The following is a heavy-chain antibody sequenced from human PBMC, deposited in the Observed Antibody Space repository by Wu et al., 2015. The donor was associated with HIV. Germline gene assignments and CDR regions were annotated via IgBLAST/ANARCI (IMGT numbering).Heavy chain of an antibody. D-gene: IGHD3-22*01. CDR1: GYTFTDYY. V-gene: IGHV1-2*02. CDR2: INPNRGGT. CDR3: ARLQSLSGFYSNADY. J-gene: IGHJ4*02. Sequence: QVQLVQSGAEVKNPGASVMVSCKASGYTFTDYYMYWVRQAPGQGLEWMGWINPNRGGTKYAQKFQGRVTMTRDTAVSTAYMELNSLRSDDTAVYYCARLQSLSGFYSNADYWGQGTLVTVSS.